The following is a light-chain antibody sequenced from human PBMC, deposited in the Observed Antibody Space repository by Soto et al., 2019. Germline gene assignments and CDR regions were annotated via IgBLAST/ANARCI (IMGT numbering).Light chain of an antibody. J-gene: IGKJ1*01. V-gene: IGKV3-15*01. Sequence: EIVMTQSPATLSVSPGERAALSCRASQSVSDNLAWYQQRPGQAPSLLVSGATVRATGIPARFSGRGSGTQFTLTINGLQSEDVAVYYCQQYDEWPRTFGQGTKVEI. CDR1: QSVSDN. CDR3: QQYDEWPRT. CDR2: GAT.